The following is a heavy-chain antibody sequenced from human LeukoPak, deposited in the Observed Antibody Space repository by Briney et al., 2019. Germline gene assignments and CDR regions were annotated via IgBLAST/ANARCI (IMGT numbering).Heavy chain of an antibody. J-gene: IGHJ6*02. Sequence: SQTLSLTCTVSGGSISSGGYYWSWIRQPPGKGLEWIGEIYHSGSTNYNPSLKSRVTISVDKSKNQFSLKLSSVTAADTAVYYCARGAQDRVGYYYGMDVWGQGTTVTVSS. CDR3: ARGAQDRVGYYYGMDV. CDR1: GGSISSGGYY. V-gene: IGHV4-30-2*01. D-gene: IGHD2-15*01. CDR2: IYHSGST.